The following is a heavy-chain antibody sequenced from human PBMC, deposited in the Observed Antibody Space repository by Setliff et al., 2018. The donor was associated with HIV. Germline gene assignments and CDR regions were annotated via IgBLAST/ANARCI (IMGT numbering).Heavy chain of an antibody. Sequence: SETLSLTCTVSGGSINSGGYYWTRIRQSPGKGLEWIGEINHRGSTNYNPSLKSRVTVSVDTSKNQFSLKLGSVTAADTAVYYCARESPSSSWFYFDFWGQGTLVTVSS. D-gene: IGHD6-13*01. CDR2: INHRGST. V-gene: IGHV4-39*07. J-gene: IGHJ4*02. CDR3: ARESPSSSWFYFDF. CDR1: GGSINSGGYY.